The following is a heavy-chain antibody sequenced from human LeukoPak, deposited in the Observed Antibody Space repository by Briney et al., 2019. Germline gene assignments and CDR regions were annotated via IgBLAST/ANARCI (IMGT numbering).Heavy chain of an antibody. CDR1: GFTFNSYA. J-gene: IGHJ4*02. CDR2: ISDSGGNT. D-gene: IGHD6-6*01. V-gene: IGHV3-23*01. Sequence: GGSLRLSCAASGFTFNSYAMSWVRQAPWERLQWVSGISDSGGNTYYADSVGGRFTISRDNSKNTLYLQMNSLRAEDTAVYYCARHRSSWLIDYWGQGTLVTVSS. CDR3: ARHRSSWLIDY.